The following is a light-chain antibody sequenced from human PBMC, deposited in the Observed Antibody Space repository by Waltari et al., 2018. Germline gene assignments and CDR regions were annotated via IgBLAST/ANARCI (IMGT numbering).Light chain of an antibody. CDR3: CSFTSRSTWV. J-gene: IGLJ3*02. CDR1: SSDVGGFNY. CDR2: DVS. V-gene: IGLV2-14*01. Sequence: QSALTQPASVSGSPGQSVTTSCTGTSSDVGGFNYDPWYQQHPGKVPKLLIFDVSNRPSGVSNRFSGSKSGNTASLTISGLQAEDESDYYCCSFTSRSTWVFGGGTKLTVL.